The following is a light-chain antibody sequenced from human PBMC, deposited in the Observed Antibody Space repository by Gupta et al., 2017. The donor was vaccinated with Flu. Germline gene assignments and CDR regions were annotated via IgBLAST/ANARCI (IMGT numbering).Light chain of an antibody. Sequence: GERATLSCRASQSVSSNLAWYQQKPGQAPRLLMYGASTRATGIPARFSVSGSGTEFTLTISSLQSEDFAVYFCQQYHNWPRTFGQGTKVEIK. CDR2: GAS. CDR3: QQYHNWPRT. V-gene: IGKV3-15*01. J-gene: IGKJ1*01. CDR1: QSVSSN.